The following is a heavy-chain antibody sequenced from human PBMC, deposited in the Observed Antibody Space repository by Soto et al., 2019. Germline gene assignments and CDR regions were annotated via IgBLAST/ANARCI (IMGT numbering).Heavy chain of an antibody. CDR3: ARDLLATTSF. D-gene: IGHD5-12*01. Sequence: QVQLVQSGAEVKKPGASVKVSCKASGYPFTSYAMHWVRQAPGQRLEWMGWINAGNGNTKYSQKFQGRVTITRDTSASTAYIELSSLRSEDTAVYYCARDLLATTSFWGQGTLVTVSS. CDR1: GYPFTSYA. V-gene: IGHV1-3*01. J-gene: IGHJ4*02. CDR2: INAGNGNT.